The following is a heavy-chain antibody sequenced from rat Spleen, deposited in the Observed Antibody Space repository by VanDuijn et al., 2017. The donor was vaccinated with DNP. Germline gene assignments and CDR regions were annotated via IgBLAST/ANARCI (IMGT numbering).Heavy chain of an antibody. D-gene: IGHD3-7*01. Sequence: EVQLVESGGGLVQPGGSLKLSCAASGFTFTNFYMAWVRQPPKKGLEWVATISTSGTRTYYPDSVKGRFTISRDNVKSSLYLQMSSLKSEDTATYYCARHEGAMDAWGQGTSVTVSS. CDR1: GFTFTNFY. CDR3: ARHEGAMDA. CDR2: ISTSGTRT. J-gene: IGHJ4*01. V-gene: IGHV5-25*01.